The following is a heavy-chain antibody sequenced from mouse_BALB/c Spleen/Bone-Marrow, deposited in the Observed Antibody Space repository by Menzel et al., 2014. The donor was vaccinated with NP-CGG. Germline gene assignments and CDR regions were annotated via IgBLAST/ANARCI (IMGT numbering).Heavy chain of an antibody. J-gene: IGHJ4*01. Sequence: EVKLVESGGGLVQPGGSLKLSCAASGFIFSRYTMSWVRQTPEKRLEWVAYISNGGGNTYYPDTVKGRFTISRDNVNNFLYLQMSSLKSEDTAMYYCAIGGAYGNSFAYAMDYWGQGTSVIVSS. CDR3: AIGGAYGNSFAYAMDY. V-gene: IGHV5-12-2*01. CDR2: ISNGGGNT. D-gene: IGHD2-1*01. CDR1: GFIFSRYT.